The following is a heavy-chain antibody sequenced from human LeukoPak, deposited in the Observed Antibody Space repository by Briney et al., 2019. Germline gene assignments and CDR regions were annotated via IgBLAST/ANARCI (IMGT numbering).Heavy chain of an antibody. J-gene: IGHJ6*03. CDR2: IYYSGST. Sequence: SETLSLTCSVSGDSMSDDDWSWIRQPQGKGLEWIGSIYYSGSTYYNPSLKSRVTISVDTSKNQISLKLSSVTAADTAVYYCARGTSDYGDYIRTYMDVWGKGTTVTVSS. D-gene: IGHD4-17*01. CDR1: GDSMSDDD. CDR3: ARGTSDYGDYIRTYMDV. V-gene: IGHV4-39*07.